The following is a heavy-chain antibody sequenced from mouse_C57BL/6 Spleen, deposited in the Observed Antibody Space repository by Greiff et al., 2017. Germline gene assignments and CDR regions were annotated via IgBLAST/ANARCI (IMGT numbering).Heavy chain of an antibody. CDR1: GYAFSSSW. Sequence: QVQLKESGPELVKPGASVKISCKASGYAFSSSWMNWVKQRPGKGLEWIGRIYPGDGDTNYNGKFKGKATLTADKSSSTAYMQLSSLASEDSAVYVGARGPRSNYAMGCWGQGASVTVSS. V-gene: IGHV1-82*01. CDR2: IYPGDGDT. CDR3: ARGPRSNYAMGC. D-gene: IGHD2-10*02. J-gene: IGHJ4*01.